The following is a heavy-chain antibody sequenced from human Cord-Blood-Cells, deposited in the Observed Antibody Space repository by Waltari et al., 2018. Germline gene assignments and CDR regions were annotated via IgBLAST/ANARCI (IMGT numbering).Heavy chain of an antibody. V-gene: IGHV4-34*01. D-gene: IGHD1-26*01. CDR1: GGSFRGYY. Sequence: QVQLQQWGAGLLKPSETLSLTCAVYGGSFRGYYWSWSRQPPGKGREWIGEINHSGSTNYNPSLKSRVTISVDTSKNQFSLKLSSVTAADTAVYYCARGREGDYWGQGTLVTVS. CDR2: INHSGST. CDR3: ARGREGDY. J-gene: IGHJ4*02.